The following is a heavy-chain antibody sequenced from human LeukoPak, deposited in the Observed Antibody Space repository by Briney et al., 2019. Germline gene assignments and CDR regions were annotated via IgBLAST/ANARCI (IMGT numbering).Heavy chain of an antibody. V-gene: IGHV3-30-3*01. CDR1: GFTFSSYA. CDR2: MSYDGSNK. J-gene: IGHJ4*02. Sequence: PGRSLRLSCAASGFTFSSYAMHWVRQAPGKGLEWVAVMSYDGSNKYYADSVKGRFTISRDNSKNTLYLQMNSLRAEDTAVYYCARSSRPAGAFDYWGQGTLVTVSS. D-gene: IGHD3-10*01. CDR3: ARSSRPAGAFDY.